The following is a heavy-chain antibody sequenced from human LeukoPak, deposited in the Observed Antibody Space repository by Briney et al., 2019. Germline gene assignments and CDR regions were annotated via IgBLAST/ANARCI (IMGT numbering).Heavy chain of an antibody. CDR1: GYTFTSYY. V-gene: IGHV1-46*01. J-gene: IGHJ6*02. Sequence: ASVKVSCKASGYTFTSYYMHWVRQAPGQGLEWMGIINPSGGSTSYAQKFQGRVTMTRDTSTSTVYMELSSPRSEDTAAYYCAREHCSSTSCRGALSTRYYYYGMDVWGQGTTVTVSS. CDR3: AREHCSSTSCRGALSTRYYYYGMDV. D-gene: IGHD2-2*01. CDR2: INPSGGST.